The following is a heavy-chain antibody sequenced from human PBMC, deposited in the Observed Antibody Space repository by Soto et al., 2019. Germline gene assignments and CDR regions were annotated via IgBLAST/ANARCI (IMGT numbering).Heavy chain of an antibody. Sequence: SETLSLTCTVSGGSIISGNSYWSWIRQHPGKGLEWIGYIHYSGSTYYNPSLKSRVTISVDTSKNQSSLKLSSVTAADTAVYYCASYSSSSRWFDPWGQGTLVTVSS. CDR3: ASYSSSSRWFDP. J-gene: IGHJ5*02. D-gene: IGHD6-6*01. CDR1: GGSIISGNSY. CDR2: IHYSGST. V-gene: IGHV4-31*03.